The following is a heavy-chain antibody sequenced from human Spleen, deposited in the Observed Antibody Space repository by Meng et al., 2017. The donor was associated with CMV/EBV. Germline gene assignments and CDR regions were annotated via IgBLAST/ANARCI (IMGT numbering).Heavy chain of an antibody. CDR3: AKKELALNDAFDI. CDR2: IWYDGSAE. D-gene: IGHD5-24*01. CDR1: GFTFSRYA. V-gene: IGHV3-30*02. J-gene: IGHJ3*02. Sequence: GESLKISCAASGFTFSRYAMHWVRQPPGKGLEWVAIIWYDGSAEFYADSVKGRFTISRDNSKNTLYLQMNSLRADDTAVYYCAKKELALNDAFDIWGQGTMVTVSS.